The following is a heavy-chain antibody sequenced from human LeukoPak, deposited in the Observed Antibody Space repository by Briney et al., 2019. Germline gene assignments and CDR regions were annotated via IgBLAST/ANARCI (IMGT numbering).Heavy chain of an antibody. Sequence: SETLSLTCIVSGGSISSYYWSWIRQPPGKGLEWIGYIYYSGSTNYNPSLKSRVTISVDTSKNQFSLKLSSVTAADTAVYYCASAYSQGAFDIWGQGTMVTVSS. CDR1: GGSISSYY. V-gene: IGHV4-59*01. J-gene: IGHJ3*02. CDR3: ASAYSQGAFDI. CDR2: IYYSGST. D-gene: IGHD2-21*01.